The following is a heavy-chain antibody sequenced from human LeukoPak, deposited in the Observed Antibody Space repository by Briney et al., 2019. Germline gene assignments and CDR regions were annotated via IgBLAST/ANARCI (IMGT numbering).Heavy chain of an antibody. V-gene: IGHV1-46*01. CDR2: INPSGGST. J-gene: IGHJ4*02. CDR3: ARGDSSSWYGLLGTYYFDY. Sequence: ASVKVSCKASGYTFTSYYMHWVRQAPGQGLEWMGIINPSGGSTSYAQKFQGRVTMTRDMSTSTVSMELSSMRSEDTAVYYCARGDSSSWYGLLGTYYFDYWGQGTLVTVSS. D-gene: IGHD6-13*01. CDR1: GYTFTSYY.